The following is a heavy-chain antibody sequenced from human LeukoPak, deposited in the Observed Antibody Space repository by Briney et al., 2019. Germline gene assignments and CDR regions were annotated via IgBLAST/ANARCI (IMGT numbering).Heavy chain of an antibody. CDR3: ARAEATTDFDY. J-gene: IGHJ4*02. D-gene: IGHD5-12*01. CDR1: GFTFSSYS. CDR2: IRSSTRYI. V-gene: IGHV3-21*01. Sequence: GGSLRLSCAASGFTFSSYSMNWARQAPGKGLEWVSSIRSSTRYIYYVDSVKGRFTISRDNAKNSMFLQMNSLRAEDTAVYYCARAEATTDFDYWGQGTLVTVSS.